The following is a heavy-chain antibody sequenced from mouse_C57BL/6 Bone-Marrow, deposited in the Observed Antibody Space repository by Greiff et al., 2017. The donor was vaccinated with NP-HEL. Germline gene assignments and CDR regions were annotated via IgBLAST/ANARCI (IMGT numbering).Heavy chain of an antibody. CDR1: GFTFSDAW. CDR3: TRSPDYYGSSTYAMDY. V-gene: IGHV6-6*01. D-gene: IGHD1-1*01. CDR2: IRNKANNHAT. Sequence: EVQVVESGGGLVQPGGSMKLSCAASGFTFSDAWMDWVRQSPEKGLEWVAEIRNKANNHATYYAESVKGRFTISRDDSKSSVYLQMNSLRAEDTGIYYCTRSPDYYGSSTYAMDYWGQGTSVTVSS. J-gene: IGHJ4*01.